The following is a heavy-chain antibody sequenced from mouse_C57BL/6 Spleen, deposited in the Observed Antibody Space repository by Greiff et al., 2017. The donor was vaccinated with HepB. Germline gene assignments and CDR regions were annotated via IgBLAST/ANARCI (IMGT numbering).Heavy chain of an antibody. CDR3: ARGGVKGLYFDY. Sequence: VQLQQSGAELARPGASVKLSCKASGYTFTSYGISWVKQRTGQGLEWIGEIYPRSGNTYYNEKFKGKATLTADKSSSTAYMELRSLTSEDSAVYFCARGGVKGLYFDYWGQGTTLTVSS. CDR2: IYPRSGNT. J-gene: IGHJ2*01. V-gene: IGHV1-81*01. D-gene: IGHD3-3*01. CDR1: GYTFTSYG.